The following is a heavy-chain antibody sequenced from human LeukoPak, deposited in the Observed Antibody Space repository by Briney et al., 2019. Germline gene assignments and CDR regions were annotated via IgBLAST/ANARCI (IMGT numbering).Heavy chain of an antibody. V-gene: IGHV3-23*01. Sequence: PGGSLRLSCAASGFTFSDYYMSWIRQAPGKGLEWVSAISGSGDSTYYADSVKGRFTISRDNSKNTLYLQMNSLRAEDTAVYYCARGRSDYSNPPSLYYYYYMDVWGKGTTVTVSS. CDR3: ARGRSDYSNPPSLYYYYYMDV. CDR2: ISGSGDST. CDR1: GFTFSDYY. J-gene: IGHJ6*03. D-gene: IGHD4-11*01.